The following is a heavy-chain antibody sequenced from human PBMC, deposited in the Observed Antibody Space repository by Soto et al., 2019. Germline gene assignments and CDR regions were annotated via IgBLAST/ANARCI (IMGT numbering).Heavy chain of an antibody. V-gene: IGHV1-3*01. CDR3: ARSPRSGGNYYYAMDV. Sequence: ASVKVSCKASGYTFANYAIHWVRQAPGQRLEWMGWTHAGNGNTIYSEKFQGRVTIARDTSANTAYMELSSLGSEDTTVYYCARSPRSGGNYYYAMDVWGQGTTVTVSS. D-gene: IGHD3-3*01. CDR2: THAGNGNT. J-gene: IGHJ6*02. CDR1: GYTFANYA.